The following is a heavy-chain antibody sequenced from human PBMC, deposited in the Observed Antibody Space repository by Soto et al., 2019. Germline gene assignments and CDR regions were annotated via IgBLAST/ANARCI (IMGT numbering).Heavy chain of an antibody. J-gene: IGHJ4*02. CDR2: ISFSGSII. Sequence: EVQLVESGGGLVQPGGSLRLSCAASGFTFSSYSMNWVRQAPGKGLEWLSFISFSGSIINYADSVKGRFTISRDSAKNSVYLQMTGLRAEDTAVYYCARVYTKFDYWGQGTLVTVSA. CDR1: GFTFSSYS. V-gene: IGHV3-48*01. CDR3: ARVYTKFDY. D-gene: IGHD2-2*02.